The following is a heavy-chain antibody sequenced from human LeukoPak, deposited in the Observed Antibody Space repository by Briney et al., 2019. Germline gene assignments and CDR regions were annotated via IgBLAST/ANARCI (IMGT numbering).Heavy chain of an antibody. CDR2: ISYDGSNK. CDR3: AKGHTTMTTLWY. Sequence: GGSLRLSCAASGFTFSSYGMHWVRQAPGKGLEWVAVISYDGSNKYYADSVKGRFTISRDNSKNTLYLQMNSLRAEDTAVYYCAKGHTTMTTLWYWGQGTLVTVSS. V-gene: IGHV3-30*18. CDR1: GFTFSSYG. J-gene: IGHJ4*02. D-gene: IGHD4-17*01.